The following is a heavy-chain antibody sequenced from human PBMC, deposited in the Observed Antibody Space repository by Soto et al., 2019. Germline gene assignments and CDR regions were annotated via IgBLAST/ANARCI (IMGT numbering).Heavy chain of an antibody. D-gene: IGHD2-21*01. CDR3: ARGRLRESCWGGDCYDFEF. Sequence: QITLKESGPTLVKPTQTLTLTCTFSGFSFSDGAVGVGWFRQSPGKAPEWLAIYYWYDDEWHSPSLRTRLTISYETARSQVVFSIVDMDPQDTATYFCARGRLRESCWGGDCYDFEFWCQGLVVAAS. V-gene: IGHV2-5*01. CDR2: YYWYDDE. J-gene: IGHJ4*02. CDR1: GFSFSDGAVG.